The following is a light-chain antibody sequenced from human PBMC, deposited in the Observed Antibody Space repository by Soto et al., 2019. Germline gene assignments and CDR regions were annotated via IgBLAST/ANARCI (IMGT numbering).Light chain of an antibody. V-gene: IGKV1-5*03. CDR1: QSISSW. Sequence: DIQMTQSPSTLSASVGDRVTITCRASQSISSWLAWYQQKPGKAPKLLIYKASSLESGVPSRFSGSGPGTEFTLTISSLQPDDFATYDCQQYNSYPTFGQGTKVEIK. CDR2: KAS. J-gene: IGKJ1*01. CDR3: QQYNSYPT.